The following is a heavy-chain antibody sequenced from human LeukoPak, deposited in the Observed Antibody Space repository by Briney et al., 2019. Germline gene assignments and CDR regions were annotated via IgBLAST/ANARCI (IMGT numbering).Heavy chain of an antibody. V-gene: IGHV3-33*01. CDR3: ATGGRFYYDL. CDR1: GFTFNRYG. CDR2: AYGDGTDK. J-gene: IGHJ4*02. D-gene: IGHD2-15*01. Sequence: GGSLRLSCAASGFTFNRYGMHWVRQAPGKGLEWVAVAYGDGTDKYYADSVKGRFTISKDLSQNRLYMQMSSLRAEDAAMYYCATGGRFYYDLWGQGTLVTVSS.